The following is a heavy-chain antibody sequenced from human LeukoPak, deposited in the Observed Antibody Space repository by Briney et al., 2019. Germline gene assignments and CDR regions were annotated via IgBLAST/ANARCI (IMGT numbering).Heavy chain of an antibody. CDR3: ARAQNIVVVTGAFDY. Sequence: GGSLRLSCAASGFTFSSYAMHWVRQAPGKGLVWVAVISYDGSNKYYADSVKGRFTISRYNSKNTLYLQMNSLRAEDTAVYYCARAQNIVVVTGAFDYWGQGTLVTVSS. CDR2: ISYDGSNK. J-gene: IGHJ4*02. D-gene: IGHD2-21*02. CDR1: GFTFSSYA. V-gene: IGHV3-30-3*01.